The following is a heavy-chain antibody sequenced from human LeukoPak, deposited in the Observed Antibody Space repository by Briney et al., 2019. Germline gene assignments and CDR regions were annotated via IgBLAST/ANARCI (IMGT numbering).Heavy chain of an antibody. D-gene: IGHD2-2*01. J-gene: IGHJ4*02. CDR1: GYTFTDYY. V-gene: IGHV1-2*02. CDR2: INPNDGDT. CDR3: ARANFLYCSSTTCLFDY. Sequence: ASVKVSCKASGYTFTDYYMHWVRQAPGQGFEWMGWINPNDGDTNYAQKFQGRVTMTRDASISTAHMEVSRLRSDDTAVYYCARANFLYCSSTTCLFDYWGQGTLVTVSS.